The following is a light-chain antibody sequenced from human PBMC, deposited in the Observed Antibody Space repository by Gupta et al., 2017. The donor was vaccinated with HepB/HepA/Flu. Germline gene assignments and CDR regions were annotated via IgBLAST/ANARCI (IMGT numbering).Light chain of an antibody. CDR3: QQSYSTPFS. CDR1: QVISSY. J-gene: IGKJ2*03. CDR2: AAS. V-gene: IGKV1-39*01. Sequence: DIQMTQSPSFLSASVGDRVTITCRASQVISSYLNWYQQKPGKAPKLLIDAASSLQSGVPSRFSGSGSGTDFTLTISSLQPEDFATYYCQQSYSTPFSFGQGTKLEIK.